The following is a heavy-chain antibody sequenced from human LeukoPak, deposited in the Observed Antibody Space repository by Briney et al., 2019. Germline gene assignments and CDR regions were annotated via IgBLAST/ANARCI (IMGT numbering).Heavy chain of an antibody. CDR1: GGFISNYY. J-gene: IGHJ4*02. CDR3: ARGASHGGTYFES. V-gene: IGHV4-4*07. CDR2: IHSSGNT. D-gene: IGHD4-23*01. Sequence: SETLSLTCTVSGGFISNYYWSWIRQPAGKELEWIGRIHSSGNTLHNPSLKSRVSMSVDTSKNQFSLRLTSATAADTAVYYCARGASHGGTYFESWGQGTLVTVSS.